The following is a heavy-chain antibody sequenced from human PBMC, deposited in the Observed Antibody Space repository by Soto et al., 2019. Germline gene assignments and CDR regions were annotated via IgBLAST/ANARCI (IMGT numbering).Heavy chain of an antibody. CDR3: ARWTTPNHDAFVI. V-gene: IGHV1-69*01. CDR1: GGTFSSYA. CDR2: IIPIFGTA. Sequence: QVQLVQSGAEVKKPGSSVKVSCKASGGTFSSYAISWVRQAPGQGLEWMGGIIPIFGTANYAQKFQGRVTITADESTSTGYKELSSLRSEDMAVYYFARWTTPNHDAFVIWGQGTMVTASA. D-gene: IGHD4-17*01. J-gene: IGHJ3*02.